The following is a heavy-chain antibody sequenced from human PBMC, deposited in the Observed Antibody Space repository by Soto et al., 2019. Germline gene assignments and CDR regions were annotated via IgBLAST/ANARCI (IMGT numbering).Heavy chain of an antibody. CDR1: GGTFSSYA. J-gene: IGHJ5*02. CDR2: IIPIFGTA. CDR3: ARDHTTGSTSSPWTINWFDP. Sequence: QVQLVQSGAEVKKPGSSVKVSCKASGGTFSSYAISWVRQAPGQGLEWMGGIIPIFGTANYAQKFQGRVTITADESTSTAYMELSSLRSEDTAVYYCARDHTTGSTSSPWTINWFDPWGQGTLVTVSS. V-gene: IGHV1-69*01. D-gene: IGHD2-2*01.